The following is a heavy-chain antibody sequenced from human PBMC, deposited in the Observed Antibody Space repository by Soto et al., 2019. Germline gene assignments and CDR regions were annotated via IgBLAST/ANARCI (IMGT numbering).Heavy chain of an antibody. CDR2: IYYSGST. V-gene: IGHV4-39*01. Sequence: SETLSLTCTVSGVSISGSRYYWGWIRQPPGRGLEWIGNIYYSGSTYYTPALKSRVTLSVDTSKNQFSLNLNSVTAADTAVYYCARGGIPPSGYGIAYAMDVWGQGTMVTVSS. J-gene: IGHJ6*02. D-gene: IGHD1-26*01. CDR1: GVSISGSRYY. CDR3: ARGGIPPSGYGIAYAMDV.